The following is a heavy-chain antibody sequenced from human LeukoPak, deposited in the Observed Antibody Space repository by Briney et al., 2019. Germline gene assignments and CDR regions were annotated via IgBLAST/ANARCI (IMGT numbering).Heavy chain of an antibody. J-gene: IGHJ4*02. CDR2: MSYDGSNK. D-gene: IGHD3-10*01. Sequence: GRSLRLSCAASGFTFSSYAMHWVRQAPGKGLEWVAVMSYDGSNKYYADSVKGRFTISRDNSKNTLYLQMNSLRAEDTAVYYCARDLPPYYYGSGSYYTIDYWGQGTLVTVSS. CDR1: GFTFSSYA. CDR3: ARDLPPYYYGSGSYYTIDY. V-gene: IGHV3-30-3*01.